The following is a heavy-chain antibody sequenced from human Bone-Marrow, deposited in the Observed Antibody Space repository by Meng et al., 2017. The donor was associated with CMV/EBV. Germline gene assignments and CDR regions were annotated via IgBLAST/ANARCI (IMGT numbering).Heavy chain of an antibody. D-gene: IGHD3-16*01. CDR2: IRYDGSNK. V-gene: IGHV3-30*02. J-gene: IGHJ3*02. CDR1: GFTFSSYG. Sequence: GGSLRLSCAASGFTFSSYGMHWVRQAPGKGLEWVAFIRYDGSNKYYADPVKGRFTISRDNSKNTLYLQMNSLRAEDTAVYYCAKAVFGGVSLSAFDIWGQGTMVTVSS. CDR3: AKAVFGGVSLSAFDI.